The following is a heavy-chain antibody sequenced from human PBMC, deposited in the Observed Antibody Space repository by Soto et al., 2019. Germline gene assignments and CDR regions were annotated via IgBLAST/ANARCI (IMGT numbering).Heavy chain of an antibody. Sequence: SETLSLTCTVSGGSISSGGYSWSWIRQPPGKGLEWIGYIYHSGSSYYNSSLKSRVNISVDRSKNQFSLKLSSVTAADTAVYYCARVPSPWGQGTLVTVSS. CDR1: GGSISSGGYS. J-gene: IGHJ5*02. CDR3: ARVPSP. V-gene: IGHV4-30-2*01. CDR2: IYHSGSS.